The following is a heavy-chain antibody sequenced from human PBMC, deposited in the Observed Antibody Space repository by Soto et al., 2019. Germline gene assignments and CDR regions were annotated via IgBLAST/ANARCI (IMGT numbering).Heavy chain of an antibody. Sequence: KVSCKASGSGFIRSGIQRVRQAHGQRLEWIGWIVVASGQTNYAQNFRGRVAITRDASTATAYIELTGLTSEDTAVYFCSADRPDIGVGWWVWGQGTTVTVYS. CDR1: GSGFIRSG. CDR2: IVVASGQT. J-gene: IGHJ6*02. D-gene: IGHD2-15*01. V-gene: IGHV1-58*02. CDR3: SADRPDIGVGWWV.